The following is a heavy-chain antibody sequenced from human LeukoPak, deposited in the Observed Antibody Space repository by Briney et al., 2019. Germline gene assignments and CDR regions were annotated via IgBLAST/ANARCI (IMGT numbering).Heavy chain of an antibody. V-gene: IGHV3-7*01. Sequence: GGSLRLSCAASGFTFSNYWVTWVRQAPVKGLEWVANIKQDGSEKYYVDSLEGRFTISRDNAKNSLYLQMNSLRAEDTAVYYCARVEDYDILTGFDYWGQGTLVTVSS. J-gene: IGHJ4*02. D-gene: IGHD3-9*01. CDR2: IKQDGSEK. CDR1: GFTFSNYW. CDR3: ARVEDYDILTGFDY.